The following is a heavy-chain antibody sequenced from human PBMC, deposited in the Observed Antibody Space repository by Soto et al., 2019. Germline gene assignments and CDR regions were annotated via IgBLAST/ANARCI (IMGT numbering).Heavy chain of an antibody. CDR3: AKASRVSAPFFKPAASDY. Sequence: GGSLRLSCAASGFTFSSYAMSWVRQAPGKGLEWVSAISGSGGSTYYADSGKGRFTISRDNSKNTLYLQMNSLRAEDTAVYYCAKASRVSAPFFKPAASDYWGQGTLVTVSS. V-gene: IGHV3-23*01. D-gene: IGHD6-13*01. CDR1: GFTFSSYA. J-gene: IGHJ4*02. CDR2: ISGSGGST.